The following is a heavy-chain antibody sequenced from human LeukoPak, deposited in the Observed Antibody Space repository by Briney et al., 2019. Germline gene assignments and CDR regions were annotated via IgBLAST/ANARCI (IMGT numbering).Heavy chain of an antibody. V-gene: IGHV4-61*02. CDR1: GYSISSDYY. D-gene: IGHD2-21*02. CDR2: IHSSGST. J-gene: IGHJ4*02. CDR3: ARGSTVPWGGDFVFDY. Sequence: SQTLSLTCTVSGYSISSDYYGSWIRQPAGKGLEWIGRIHSSGSTNYNPSLRSRVTISLDTSKNQFSLKLNSVTATDTAVYYCARGSTVPWGGDFVFDYWGQGTLVSVSS.